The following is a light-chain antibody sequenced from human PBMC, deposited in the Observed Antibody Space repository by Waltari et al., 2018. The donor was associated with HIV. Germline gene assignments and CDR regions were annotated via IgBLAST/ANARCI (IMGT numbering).Light chain of an antibody. J-gene: IGLJ2*01. Sequence: QSVLTQPPSASGTPGQRVTISCSGSSSNIGSNTVNWYQQLPGTAPKLLTYSNNPRPAGVPSRFSGSKAGTSASLAISGRQSEDEADYYCAAWDDSLNGVVFGGGTKLTVL. CDR3: AAWDDSLNGVV. CDR1: SSNIGSNT. CDR2: SNN. V-gene: IGLV1-44*01.